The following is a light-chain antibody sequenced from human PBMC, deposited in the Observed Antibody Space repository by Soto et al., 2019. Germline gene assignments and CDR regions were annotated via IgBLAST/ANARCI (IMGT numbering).Light chain of an antibody. CDR2: AAT. Sequence: DIQLTQSPSPLSATLGDRVTITCRANQSISNYLHWYQQKPRKAPRLLIYAATTLQSGVPSRFSGSRSGTEFTLTISGLQPEDSATYYCQHSYSVLPYTFGPGTKLDIK. J-gene: IGKJ2*01. CDR3: QHSYSVLPYT. CDR1: QSISNY. V-gene: IGKV1-39*01.